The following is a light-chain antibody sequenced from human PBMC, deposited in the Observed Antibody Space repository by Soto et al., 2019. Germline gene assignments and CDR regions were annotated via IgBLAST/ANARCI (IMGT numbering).Light chain of an antibody. J-gene: IGKJ1*01. CDR2: WAS. CDR3: QQYSSLPWT. Sequence: DIVMTQSPDSLAVSLGERTTINCKSSQTVLYNSNNRNYLAWYHQKPGQPPKLLIYWASTRESGVPARFSGSGSATDFTLTIGSLQAEDVGIYYCQQYSSLPWTFGQGTKVDIK. CDR1: QTVLYNSNNRNY. V-gene: IGKV4-1*01.